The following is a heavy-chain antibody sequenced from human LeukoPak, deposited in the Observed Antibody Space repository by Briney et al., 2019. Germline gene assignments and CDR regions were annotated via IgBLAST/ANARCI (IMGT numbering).Heavy chain of an antibody. D-gene: IGHD1-26*01. CDR3: TTDGVGVEGATYDN. CDR1: GFTFSSYG. Sequence: PGGSLRLSCAASGFTFSSYGMSWVRQAPGKGLEWVSAISGSGGSTYHADSVKGRFTISRDNSKNTLYLQMNSLKTEDTAVYYCTTDGVGVEGATYDNWGQGTLVSVSS. J-gene: IGHJ4*02. CDR2: ISGSGGST. V-gene: IGHV3-23*01.